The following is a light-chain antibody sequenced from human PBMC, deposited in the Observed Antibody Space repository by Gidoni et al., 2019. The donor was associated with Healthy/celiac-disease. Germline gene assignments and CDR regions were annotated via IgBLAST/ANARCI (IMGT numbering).Light chain of an antibody. J-gene: IGKJ1*01. CDR1: QGICSY. CDR3: QQYYSFPRT. V-gene: IGKV1D-8*01. CDR2: AAS. Sequence: VIWRTQSPSVLSASTGDRVTISCRMSQGICSYVAWYQQKPGKAPELLIYAASTLQSGVPSRFSGSGSGTDFTLTIRCLQSEDFATYYCQQYYSFPRTFGQGTKVEIK.